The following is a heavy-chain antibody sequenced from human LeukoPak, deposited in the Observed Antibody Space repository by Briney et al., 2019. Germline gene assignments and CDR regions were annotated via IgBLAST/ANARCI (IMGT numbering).Heavy chain of an antibody. CDR2: IYTSGST. CDR3: ARGRWVQSRISWFDP. D-gene: IGHD5-24*01. J-gene: IGHJ5*02. CDR1: GGSISSYY. V-gene: IGHV4-4*09. Sequence: PSETLSLTCTVSGGSISSYYWSWIRQPPGKGLEWIGYIYTSGSTNYNPSLKSRVTISVDTSKNQFSLKLSSVTAAGTAVYYCARGRWVQSRISWFDPWGQGTLVTVSS.